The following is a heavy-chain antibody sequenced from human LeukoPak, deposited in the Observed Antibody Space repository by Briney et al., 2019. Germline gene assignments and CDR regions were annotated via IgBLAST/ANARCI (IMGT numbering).Heavy chain of an antibody. CDR2: INHSGST. Sequence: SETLSLACAVYGGSFSVYYWSWIRQPPGKGLEWIGEINHSGSTNYNPSLKSRVTITVDTSKNQFSLKLSSVTAADTAVYYCARGRGIAVAAWFDPWGQGTLVTVSS. D-gene: IGHD6-19*01. V-gene: IGHV4-34*01. J-gene: IGHJ5*02. CDR1: GGSFSVYY. CDR3: ARGRGIAVAAWFDP.